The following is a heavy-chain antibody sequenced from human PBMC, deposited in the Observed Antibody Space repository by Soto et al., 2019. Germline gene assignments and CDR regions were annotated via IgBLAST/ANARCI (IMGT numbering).Heavy chain of an antibody. Sequence: HARTGPEWMGNIYYSGSTHYNPALKSRVTISVDTSKNQFSLKLSSVTAADTAVYYCARVRSGIVYYFAYWGQGTLVTVSS. CDR3: ARVRSGIVYYFAY. V-gene: IGHV4-31*02. CDR2: IYYSGST. D-gene: IGHD3-10*01. J-gene: IGHJ4*02.